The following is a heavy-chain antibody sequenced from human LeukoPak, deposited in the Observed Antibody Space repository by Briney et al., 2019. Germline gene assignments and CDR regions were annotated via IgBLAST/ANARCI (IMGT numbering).Heavy chain of an antibody. CDR2: ISSSGGSI. Sequence: GGSLRLSCAASGFTFNDYYVSWIRRAPGKGLEWVSYISSSGGSIYYADSVKGRFTISRDNAKKSLYLQMNSLRAEDTAVYYCVRRAAAAYENYYMDVWGQGTTVIVSS. CDR3: VRRAAAAYENYYMDV. D-gene: IGHD6-13*01. CDR1: GFTFNDYY. V-gene: IGHV3-11*04. J-gene: IGHJ6*03.